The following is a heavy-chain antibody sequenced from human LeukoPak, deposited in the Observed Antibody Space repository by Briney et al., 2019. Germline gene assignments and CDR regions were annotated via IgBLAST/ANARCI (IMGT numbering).Heavy chain of an antibody. CDR1: GFTFSRHW. D-gene: IGHD2-2*01. Sequence: PGGSLRLSCAASGFTFSRHWMHWVRKAPGKGLVWISRINSDASDTNYADFVKGRFTISRDNAKNTVYLQMNSLRDEDTAVYYCARICSSTDCLIPDWGQGTLVTVSS. V-gene: IGHV3-74*01. CDR2: INSDASDT. CDR3: ARICSSTDCLIPD. J-gene: IGHJ4*02.